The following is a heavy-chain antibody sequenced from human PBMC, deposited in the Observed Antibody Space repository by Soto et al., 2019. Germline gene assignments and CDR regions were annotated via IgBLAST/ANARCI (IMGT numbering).Heavy chain of an antibody. V-gene: IGHV1-18*04. CDR2: IGAYNGNT. CDR3: ASSESSGWYNWFDP. J-gene: IGHJ5*02. D-gene: IGHD6-19*01. CDR1: GYTFTSYG. Sequence: ASVKVSCKASGYTFTSYGISWVRQAPGQGLEWMGWIGAYNGNTNYAQKLQGRVTMTTDTSTSTAYMELRSLRSDDTAVYYCASSESSGWYNWFDPWGQGTLVTVSS.